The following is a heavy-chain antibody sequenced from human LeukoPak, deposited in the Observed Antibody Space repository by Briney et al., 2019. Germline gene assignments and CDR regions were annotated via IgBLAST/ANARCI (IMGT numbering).Heavy chain of an antibody. CDR3: ATDLEDIVVVPAAIGGDY. J-gene: IGHJ4*02. D-gene: IGHD2-2*01. Sequence: ASVKVSCKASGYTFTSYGISWVRQAPGQGLEWMGWISAYNGNTNYAQKLQGRVTMTTDTSTSTAYMELSSLRSEDTAVYYCATDLEDIVVVPAAIGGDYWGQGTLVTVSS. CDR1: GYTFTSYG. V-gene: IGHV1-18*01. CDR2: ISAYNGNT.